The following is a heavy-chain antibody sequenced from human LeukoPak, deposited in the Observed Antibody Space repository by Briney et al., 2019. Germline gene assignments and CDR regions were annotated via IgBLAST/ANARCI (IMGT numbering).Heavy chain of an antibody. V-gene: IGHV1-46*03. CDR2: INPSGGST. J-gene: IGHJ4*02. CDR3: ARDPGWKEFDY. Sequence: GASVKVSCKASGYTFTSYGISWVRQAPGQGLEWMGIINPSGGSTEYAQKFQGRVTMTRDTSTSTVYMELSSLRSEDTAVYYCARDPGWKEFDYWGQGTLVTVSS. D-gene: IGHD1-1*01. CDR1: GYTFTSYG.